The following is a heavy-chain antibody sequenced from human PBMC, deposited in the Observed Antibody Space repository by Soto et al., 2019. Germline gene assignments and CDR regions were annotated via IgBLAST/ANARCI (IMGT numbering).Heavy chain of an antibody. CDR3: ASLAVADVAFDI. J-gene: IGHJ3*02. CDR2: IDPTGDTT. V-gene: IGHV1-46*01. D-gene: IGHD6-19*01. CDR1: GYTFSDYY. Sequence: ASVKVSCKASGYTFSDYYMHWVRQAPGQGLQWMGIIDPTGDTTAYAQNFQARLTMTTDTSTSTFYMELSSLRSDDTAVYYCASLAVADVAFDIWGQGTMVTVSS.